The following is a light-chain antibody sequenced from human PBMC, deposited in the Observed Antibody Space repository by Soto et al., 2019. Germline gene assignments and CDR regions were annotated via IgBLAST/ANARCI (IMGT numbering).Light chain of an antibody. V-gene: IGLV2-8*01. CDR2: EVS. Sequence: SALTQPPSASGSPGQSVTISCTGTSSDVGGYNYVSWYQQHPGKVPKLMIYEVSKRPSGVPDRFSGSKSGKTASLTVSGLQAEDEADYYCSSYGGNNNYVFGTGTKVTVL. CDR1: SSDVGGYNY. CDR3: SSYGGNNNYV. J-gene: IGLJ1*01.